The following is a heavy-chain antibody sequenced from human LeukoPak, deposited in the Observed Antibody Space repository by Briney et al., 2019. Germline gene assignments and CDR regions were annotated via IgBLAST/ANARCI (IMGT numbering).Heavy chain of an antibody. CDR2: IDPSEGST. CDR3: ARRPRSGNYPFRY. D-gene: IGHD1-26*01. J-gene: IGHJ4*02. V-gene: IGHV1-46*01. Sequence: ASVKVSCKASGYTFSSYYMHWVRQAPGQGLEWMGIIDPSEGSTSYAQKFQGRVTMTRDTSTSTVYMELSSLRSEDTAVYYCARRPRSGNYPFRYWGQGTLVTVSS. CDR1: GYTFSSYY.